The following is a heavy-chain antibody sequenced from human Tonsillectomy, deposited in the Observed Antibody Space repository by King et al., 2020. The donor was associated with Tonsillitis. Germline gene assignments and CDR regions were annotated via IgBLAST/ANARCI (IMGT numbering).Heavy chain of an antibody. J-gene: IGHJ6*02. Sequence: QLVQSGGGLVKPGGSLRLSCAASGFTFSSYNMNWVRQAPGKGLEWVSSISTGSSYIYYPDSVKGRFTISRDNAKNSLYLQMNSLRAEDTAVYFCARDRGYWSGGSCYYYYGFDVWGQGTTVTVSS. V-gene: IGHV3-21*01. CDR2: ISTGSSYI. CDR1: GFTFSSYN. D-gene: IGHD2-15*01. CDR3: ARDRGYWSGGSCYYYYGFDV.